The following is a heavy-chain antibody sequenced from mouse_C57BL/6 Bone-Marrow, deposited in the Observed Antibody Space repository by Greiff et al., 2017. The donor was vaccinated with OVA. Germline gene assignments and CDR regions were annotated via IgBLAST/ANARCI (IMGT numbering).Heavy chain of an antibody. V-gene: IGHV10-1*01. D-gene: IGHD1-3*01. CDR1: GFSFNTYA. CDR2: IRSKSNNYAT. CDR3: VRQNYWFAY. J-gene: IGHJ3*01. Sequence: EVMPVESGGGLVQPKGSLKLSCAASGFSFNTYAMNWVRQAPGKGLEWVARIRSKSNNYATYYADSVKDRFTISRDDSESMIYLQMNNLKTEDTAMYYCVRQNYWFAYWGQGTLVTVSA.